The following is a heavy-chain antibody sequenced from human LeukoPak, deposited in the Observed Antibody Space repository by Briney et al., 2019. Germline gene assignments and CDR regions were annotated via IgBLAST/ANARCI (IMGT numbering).Heavy chain of an antibody. CDR2: IYSSGSA. D-gene: IGHD6-13*01. J-gene: IGHJ4*02. V-gene: IGHV4-4*07. CDR3: ARRAGNSWFFDY. CDR1: GGSISTYY. Sequence: PSGTLSLTCTVSGGSISTYYWKWIRQPAGQGLEWIGHIYSSGSANYNPSLKSRVTMSVDTSKNQFSLRLTSVTAADTAVYYCARRAGNSWFFDYWGQGILVTVSS.